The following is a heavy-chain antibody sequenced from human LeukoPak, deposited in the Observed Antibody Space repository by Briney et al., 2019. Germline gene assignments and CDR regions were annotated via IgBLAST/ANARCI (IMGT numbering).Heavy chain of an antibody. V-gene: IGHV3-21*01. CDR1: GFTFSSYS. J-gene: IGHJ4*02. CDR3: ARVDTAMVTTFDY. CDR2: ISSSSSHI. D-gene: IGHD5-18*01. Sequence: GGSLRLSCAASGFTFSSYSMNWVRQAPGKGLEWVSSISSSSSHIYYADSVKGRFTISRDNAKNSLYLQMNSLGAEDTAVYYCARVDTAMVTTFDYWGQGTLVTVSS.